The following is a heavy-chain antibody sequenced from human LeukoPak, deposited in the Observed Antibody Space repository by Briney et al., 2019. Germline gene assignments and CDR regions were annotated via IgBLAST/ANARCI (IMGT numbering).Heavy chain of an antibody. D-gene: IGHD1-26*01. Sequence: SETLSLTCTVSGGSISSYYWSWIRQPPGKGLEWIGYIYYSGSTNYSPSLKSRVTISVDTSKNQFSLKLSSVSAADTAVYYCARRGGSGSYPYDYWGQGTLVTVSS. V-gene: IGHV4-59*08. CDR2: IYYSGST. CDR1: GGSISSYY. J-gene: IGHJ4*02. CDR3: ARRGGSGSYPYDY.